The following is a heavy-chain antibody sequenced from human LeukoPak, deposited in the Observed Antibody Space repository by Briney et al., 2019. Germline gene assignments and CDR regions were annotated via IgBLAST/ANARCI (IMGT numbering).Heavy chain of an antibody. CDR3: AGHSGGYSYGYTFYYGMDV. J-gene: IGHJ6*02. CDR2: IYYSGST. CDR1: GGSISSYY. D-gene: IGHD5-18*01. V-gene: IGHV4-59*08. Sequence: SETLSLTCTVSGGSISSYYWSWIRQPPGKGLEWIGYIYYSGSTNYNPSLKSRVTISVDTSKNQFSLKLSSVTAADTAVYYCAGHSGGYSYGYTFYYGMDVWGQGTTVTVSS.